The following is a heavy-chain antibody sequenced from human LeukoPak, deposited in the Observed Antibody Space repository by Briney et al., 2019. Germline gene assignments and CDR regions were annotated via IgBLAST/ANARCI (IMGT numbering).Heavy chain of an antibody. CDR2: IKQDGSEK. V-gene: IGHV3-7*04. Sequence: GGSLRLSCAASGFTFSSYWMSWVRQAPGKGLECVANIKQDGSEKYYVDSVKGRFTISRDNTEHSLYLQMNSLTAEDTAVYYCARGSYGYLFLDYWGQGTLVTVSS. CDR1: GFTFSSYW. J-gene: IGHJ4*02. D-gene: IGHD5-18*01. CDR3: ARGSYGYLFLDY.